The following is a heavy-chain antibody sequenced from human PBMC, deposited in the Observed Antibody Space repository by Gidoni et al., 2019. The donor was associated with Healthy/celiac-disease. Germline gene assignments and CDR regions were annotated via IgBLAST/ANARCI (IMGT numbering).Heavy chain of an antibody. CDR1: GYTFTGYY. Sequence: QVQLVQSGAEVKKPGASVKVSCKASGYTFTGYYMHWVRQAPGQGLEWMGRINPNSGGTNYAQKFQGRVTMTRDTSISTAYMELSRLRSDDTAVYYCARVPYYDFWSGYYPDYWGQGTLVTVSS. J-gene: IGHJ4*02. D-gene: IGHD3-3*01. CDR3: ARVPYYDFWSGYYPDY. CDR2: INPNSGGT. V-gene: IGHV1-2*06.